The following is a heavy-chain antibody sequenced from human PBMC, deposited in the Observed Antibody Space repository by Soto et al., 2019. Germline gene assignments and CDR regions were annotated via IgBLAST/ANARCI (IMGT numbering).Heavy chain of an antibody. Sequence: QVQLQQSSPGLVKPSQALSLTCDISGDSAPSNSAGWNWIRQPPSRGLEWLGRTYYKSKWYYTYAASVKSRITVSPDTSKNQFSLQLTSVTPEDTAVYYCARGSWDDVSGHYYMDVWDKGTTVTVSS. V-gene: IGHV6-1*01. CDR1: GDSAPSNSAG. D-gene: IGHD1-1*01. CDR2: TYYKSKWYY. J-gene: IGHJ6*03. CDR3: ARGSWDDVSGHYYMDV.